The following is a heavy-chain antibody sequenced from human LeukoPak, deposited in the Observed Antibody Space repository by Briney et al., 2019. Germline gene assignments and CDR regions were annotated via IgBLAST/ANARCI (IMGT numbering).Heavy chain of an antibody. CDR3: AKDRVMYYYDTSGYTSY. CDR2: ISGSGGST. J-gene: IGHJ4*02. CDR1: GFTFSSFA. V-gene: IGHV3-23*01. Sequence: PGGSLRLSCAASGFTFSSFAMNWVRQAPGKGLEWVSGISGSGGSTYYADSVKGRFTISRDNSKNTLYLQMNSLRAEDTAIYYCAKDRVMYYYDTSGYTSYWGQGTLVTVSS. D-gene: IGHD3-22*01.